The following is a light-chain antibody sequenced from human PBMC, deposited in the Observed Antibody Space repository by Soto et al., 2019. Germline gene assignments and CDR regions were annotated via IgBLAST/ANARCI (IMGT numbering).Light chain of an antibody. V-gene: IGKV3-11*01. CDR3: QQRDKWPIT. Sequence: VLTQCPGTRSLSPWKRATLSCRASQSVDRYVAWYQQKVGQAPRLLIYDAYTRATGVGGRFTGSGSATDFTLTISGLEPEDFSVYYCQQRDKWPITFGQGTRLEIK. J-gene: IGKJ5*01. CDR1: QSVDRY. CDR2: DAY.